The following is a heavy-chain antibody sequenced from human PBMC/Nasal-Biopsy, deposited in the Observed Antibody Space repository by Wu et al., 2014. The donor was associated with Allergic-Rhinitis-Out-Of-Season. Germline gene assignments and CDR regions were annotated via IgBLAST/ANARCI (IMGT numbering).Heavy chain of an antibody. CDR2: INHSGST. J-gene: IGHJ4*02. Sequence: TLSLTCTVSGYSISSGYYWAGSGSPREGLEWIGEINHSGSTNYNPSLKSRVTISVDTSKNQFSLKLSSVTAADTAVYYCARGGYDSSGYNEYWGQGTLVTVSS. D-gene: IGHD3-22*01. CDR1: GYSISSGYY. CDR3: ARGGYDSSGYNEY. V-gene: IGHV4-38-2*02.